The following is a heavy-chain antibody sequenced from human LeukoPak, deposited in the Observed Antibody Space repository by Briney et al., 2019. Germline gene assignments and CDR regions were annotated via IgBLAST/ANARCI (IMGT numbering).Heavy chain of an antibody. CDR2: ISSSSTI. J-gene: IGHJ4*02. CDR1: GFTFSSYA. D-gene: IGHD5-24*01. Sequence: GGSLRLSCAASGFTFSSYAMNWVRQAPGKGLEWVSYISSSSTIYYADSVKGRFTISRDNAKNSLYLQMNSLRAEDTAVYYCASDSRDGYFFHYWGQGTLVTVSS. V-gene: IGHV3-48*04. CDR3: ASDSRDGYFFHY.